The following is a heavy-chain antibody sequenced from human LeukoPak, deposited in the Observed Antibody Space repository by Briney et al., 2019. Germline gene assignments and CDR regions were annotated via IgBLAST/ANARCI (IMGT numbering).Heavy chain of an antibody. CDR1: GYTFTSYA. D-gene: IGHD3-10*01. Sequence: ASVTVSCKASGYTFTSYAMRWVRQAPGQRLEWMGWINAGNGNTKYSQKFQGRVTITRDTSASTAYMELSSLRSEDTAVYYCARGLLWFGELLLYWGQGTLVTVSS. CDR2: INAGNGNT. J-gene: IGHJ4*02. CDR3: ARGLLWFGELLLY. V-gene: IGHV1-3*01.